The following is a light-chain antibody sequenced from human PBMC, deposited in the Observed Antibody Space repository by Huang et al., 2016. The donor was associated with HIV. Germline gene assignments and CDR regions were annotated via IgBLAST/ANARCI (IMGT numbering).Light chain of an antibody. CDR1: QSISSW. J-gene: IGKJ2*01. Sequence: DIQMTQSPSTLSASVGDRVTITCRASQSISSWLAWYQQKPGKAPKLLVYKASGVESGVPSRFSGSGSGTEFTLTISSLQPDDFATYYCQQYNSYSGTFGQGTKLEIK. CDR3: QQYNSYSGT. V-gene: IGKV1-5*03. CDR2: KAS.